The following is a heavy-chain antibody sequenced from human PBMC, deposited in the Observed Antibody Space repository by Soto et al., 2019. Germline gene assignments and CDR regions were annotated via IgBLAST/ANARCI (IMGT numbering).Heavy chain of an antibody. Sequence: SVKVSCKASGGTFSSYAISWVRQAPGQGLEWMGGIIPIFGTANYAQKFQGRVTITADESTSTAYMELSSLRSEDTAVYYCARDNPVVPAAIDRFDPWGQGTLVTVSS. CDR3: ARDNPVVPAAIDRFDP. D-gene: IGHD2-2*02. V-gene: IGHV1-69*13. CDR1: GGTFSSYA. CDR2: IIPIFGTA. J-gene: IGHJ5*02.